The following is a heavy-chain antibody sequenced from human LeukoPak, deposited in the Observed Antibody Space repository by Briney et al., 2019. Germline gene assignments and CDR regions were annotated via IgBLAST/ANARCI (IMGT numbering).Heavy chain of an antibody. CDR2: IYYSGSA. Sequence: SETLSLTCTVSGGSISSYYRSWIRQPPGKGMAWDGDIYYSGSANYNPSLKSRVTISVDTSKNQFSLKLSSVTAADTAVYYCARSGELDFWSGYRIASHYYYYMDVWGKGTTVTVSS. CDR3: ARSGELDFWSGYRIASHYYYYMDV. V-gene: IGHV4-59*01. CDR1: GGSISSYY. J-gene: IGHJ6*03. D-gene: IGHD3-3*01.